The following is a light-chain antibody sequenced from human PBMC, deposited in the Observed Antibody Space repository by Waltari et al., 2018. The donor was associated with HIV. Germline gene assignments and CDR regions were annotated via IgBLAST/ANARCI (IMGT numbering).Light chain of an antibody. CDR2: DVS. V-gene: IGLV2-14*03. J-gene: IGLJ3*02. Sequence: QSALTQPASVSGSPGQSITISCTGSSNDVGGYNYVPWYQQHPGKAPRLMIYDVSTRPSGVSERFSGAKSGDTASLTISGLQPEDKADYYCESYTSTSVWVFGGGTRLTVL. CDR1: SNDVGGYNY. CDR3: ESYTSTSVWV.